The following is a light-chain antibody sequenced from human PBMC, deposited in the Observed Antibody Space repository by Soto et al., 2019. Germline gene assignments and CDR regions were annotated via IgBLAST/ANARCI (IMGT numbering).Light chain of an antibody. J-gene: IGLJ3*02. Sequence: QSALTQPASVSGSPGQSITISCTGTSSDVGGYNYVSWYQQHPGKAPKLIIYDVSNRPSGVSDRFSGSKSGNTASLTISGRQAEDEADYYFSSYTASSTRVFGGGTKLTVL. V-gene: IGLV2-14*01. CDR1: SSDVGGYNY. CDR3: SSYTASSTRV. CDR2: DVS.